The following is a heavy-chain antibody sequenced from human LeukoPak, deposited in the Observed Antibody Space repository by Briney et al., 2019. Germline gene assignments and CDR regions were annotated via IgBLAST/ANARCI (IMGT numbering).Heavy chain of an antibody. D-gene: IGHD3-10*01. Sequence: SQTLSLTCTVSGGSISSGAYYWSWIRQPPGKGLEWIGYIYHSGSTYYNSSLKGRVAISVDTSKNQFSLKLSSVTAADTAVYYCARVSATPRGYYYYGMDVWGQGTTVTVS. CDR1: GGSISSGAYY. J-gene: IGHJ6*02. CDR2: IYHSGST. CDR3: ARVSATPRGYYYYGMDV. V-gene: IGHV4-30-4*01.